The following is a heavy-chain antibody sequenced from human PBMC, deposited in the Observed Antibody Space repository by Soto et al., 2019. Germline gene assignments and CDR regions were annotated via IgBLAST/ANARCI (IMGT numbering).Heavy chain of an antibody. J-gene: IGHJ4*02. V-gene: IGHV3-30-3*01. D-gene: IGHD3-10*01. CDR3: AREVPSGYYFDY. Sequence: QVQLVESGGGVVQPGRSLRLSCAASGFTFSSYAMHWVRQAPGKGLEWVAVISYDGSNKYYADSVKGRFTISRDNSKNTLYLQMNSLRAEDTAVYYCAREVPSGYYFDYWGQGPLVTVSS. CDR1: GFTFSSYA. CDR2: ISYDGSNK.